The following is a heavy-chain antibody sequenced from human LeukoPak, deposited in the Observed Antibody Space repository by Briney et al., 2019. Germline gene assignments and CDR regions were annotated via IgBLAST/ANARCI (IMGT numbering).Heavy chain of an antibody. Sequence: ASVKVSCKASGYTFTSYAMNWVRQAPGQGLEWMGWINTNTGNPTYAQGFTGRFVFSLDTSVSTAYLQISSLKAEDTAVYYCAREGPGRDGYNRWDSRMIDAFDIWGQGTMVTVSS. V-gene: IGHV7-4-1*02. CDR1: GYTFTSYA. J-gene: IGHJ3*02. D-gene: IGHD5-24*01. CDR2: INTNTGNP. CDR3: AREGPGRDGYNRWDSRMIDAFDI.